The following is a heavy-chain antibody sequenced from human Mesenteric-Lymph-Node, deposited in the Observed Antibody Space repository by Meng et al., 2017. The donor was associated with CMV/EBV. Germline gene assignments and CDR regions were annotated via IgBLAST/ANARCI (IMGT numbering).Heavy chain of an antibody. Sequence: GESLKISCADSGFTFSDAWMSWVRQAPGKGLEWVGRIKSKTDGGTTDYGAPVKGRFSISRDDSKNTLYLQMNSLKTEDTAVYYCTTGSTSYLRNAFDIWGQGTMVTVSS. CDR2: IKSKTDGGTT. J-gene: IGHJ3*02. CDR1: GFTFSDAW. CDR3: TTGSTSYLRNAFDI. V-gene: IGHV3-15*01. D-gene: IGHD5-12*01.